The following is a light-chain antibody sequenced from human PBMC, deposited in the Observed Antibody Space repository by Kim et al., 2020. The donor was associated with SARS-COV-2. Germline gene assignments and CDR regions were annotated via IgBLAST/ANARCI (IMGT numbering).Light chain of an antibody. V-gene: IGKV1-39*01. CDR3: QQSYTIPT. J-gene: IGKJ5*01. Sequence: SVAVGDRVTITCRASQIIDSYLNWYQHKPGKPPNLLIYAASSLQSGVPSRFSGSGSGRDFTLTISGLQPEDIATYYCQQSYTIPTFGQGTRLEIK. CDR1: QIIDSY. CDR2: AAS.